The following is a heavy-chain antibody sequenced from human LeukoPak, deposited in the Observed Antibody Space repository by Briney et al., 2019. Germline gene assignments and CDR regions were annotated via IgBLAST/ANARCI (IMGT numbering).Heavy chain of an antibody. D-gene: IGHD3-10*01. CDR3: ARGRITMVRNNWFDP. CDR1: GYTFTSYY. J-gene: IGHJ5*02. V-gene: IGHV1-46*01. CDR2: INPSGGST. Sequence: ASVKVSCKASGYTFTSYYMHWVRRAPGQGLEWMGIINPSGGSTSYAQKFQGRVTMTRDTSTSTVYMELSSLRSEDTAVYYCARGRITMVRNNWFDPWGQGTLVTVSS.